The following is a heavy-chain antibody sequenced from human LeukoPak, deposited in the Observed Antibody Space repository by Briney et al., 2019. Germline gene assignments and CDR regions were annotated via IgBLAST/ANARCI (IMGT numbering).Heavy chain of an antibody. V-gene: IGHV4-61*01. D-gene: IGHD3-10*01. CDR3: ARALGFGELLLGDAFDI. Sequence: ASETLSLTCTVSGGSVSSGSYYWSWIRQPPGKGLEWIGYIYYSGSTNYNPSLKSRVTISVDTSKNQFSLKLSSVTAADTAVYYCARALGFGELLLGDAFDIWGQGTMVTVSS. CDR1: GGSVSSGSYY. CDR2: IYYSGST. J-gene: IGHJ3*02.